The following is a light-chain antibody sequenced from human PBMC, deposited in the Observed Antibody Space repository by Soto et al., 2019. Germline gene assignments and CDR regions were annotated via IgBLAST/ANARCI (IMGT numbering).Light chain of an antibody. J-gene: IGLJ3*02. CDR3: VAWDDSLSGVV. Sequence: QSVLTQPPSASGXXXXRVXXXXXGXXXXIGGNHVYWYHQLPGAAPTLLMYKSDQRPSGVPDRFSGSKSGTSASLVISGLRSEDEADYYCVAWDDSLSGVVFGGGTKLTVL. V-gene: IGLV1-47*01. CDR2: KSD. CDR1: XXXIGGNH.